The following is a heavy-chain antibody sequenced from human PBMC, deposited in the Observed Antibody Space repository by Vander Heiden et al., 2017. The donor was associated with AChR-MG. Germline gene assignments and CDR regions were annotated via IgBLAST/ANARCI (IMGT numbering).Heavy chain of an antibody. CDR3: AKDPCGGDCSTFDY. D-gene: IGHD2-21*02. Sequence: QVQLVESGGGVVQPGRSLSLSCAAPGFTFSSYGMHWVRKAPGKGLEWVAVISYDGSNKYYADSVKGRFTISRDNSKNTLYLQMNSLRAEDTAVYYCAKDPCGGDCSTFDYWGQGTLVTVSS. CDR1: GFTFSSYG. CDR2: ISYDGSNK. V-gene: IGHV3-30*18. J-gene: IGHJ4*02.